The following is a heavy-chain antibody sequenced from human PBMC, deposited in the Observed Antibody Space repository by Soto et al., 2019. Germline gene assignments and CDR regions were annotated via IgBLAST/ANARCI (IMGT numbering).Heavy chain of an antibody. D-gene: IGHD4-17*01. CDR2: IYYSGST. Sequence: SETLSLTYTVSGGSISSGGYYWSWIRQHPGKGLEWIGYIYYSGSTYYNPSLKSRVTISVDPSKNQFSLKLSSVTAADTAVYYCARDLDDYGDYIFDYWGQGTLVTVSS. J-gene: IGHJ4*02. V-gene: IGHV4-31*03. CDR3: ARDLDDYGDYIFDY. CDR1: GGSISSGGYY.